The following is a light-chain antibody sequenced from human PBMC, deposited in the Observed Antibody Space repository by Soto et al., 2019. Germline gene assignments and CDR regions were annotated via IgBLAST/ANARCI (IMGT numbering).Light chain of an antibody. V-gene: IGLV2-18*02. CDR1: SSDVGSYNR. CDR3: SSFTCSTTYV. J-gene: IGLJ1*01. Sequence: QSVLTQPPSVSGSPGQSVAVSCTGTSSDVGSYNRVSWYQQPPGTAPKLMIYEVSNRPSGVPDRFSGSKSGNTASLTISGLQAEGEADYYCSSFTCSTTYVFGTATKVTV. CDR2: EVS.